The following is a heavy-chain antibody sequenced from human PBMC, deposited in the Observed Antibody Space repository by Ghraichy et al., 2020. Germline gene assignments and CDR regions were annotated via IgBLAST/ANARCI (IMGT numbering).Heavy chain of an antibody. CDR3: AREDFSDSSGYFYY. J-gene: IGHJ4*02. V-gene: IGHV1-2*02. D-gene: IGHD3-22*01. CDR1: GYAFSNFY. Sequence: ASVKVSCKATGYAFSNFYIHWVRQAPGQGLEWMGWINPKNGATSYAQKFQGTVIMTRDTSVSTVYLELTRLTSGDTAMYYCAREDFSDSSGYFYYWGQGTLVTVSS. CDR2: INPKNGAT.